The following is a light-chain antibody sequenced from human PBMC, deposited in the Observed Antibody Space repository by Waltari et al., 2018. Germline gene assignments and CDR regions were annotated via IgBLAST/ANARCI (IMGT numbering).Light chain of an antibody. CDR2: SAS. CDR3: QQYNVWPPWT. Sequence: VMTQSPATLSVSPGERATLSCRASQGIHSDLAWYQQKPGQPPRLLIYSASTRATGVPARFTGSVSGTEFTLTVSSLQPEDSAVYYCQQYNVWPPWTFGQGTKVEIK. V-gene: IGKV3-15*01. J-gene: IGKJ1*01. CDR1: QGIHSD.